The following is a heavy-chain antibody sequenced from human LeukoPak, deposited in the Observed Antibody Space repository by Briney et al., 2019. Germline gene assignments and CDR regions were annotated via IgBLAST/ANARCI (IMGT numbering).Heavy chain of an antibody. D-gene: IGHD1-14*01. CDR2: INQGGSDK. Sequence: GGSLILSCAASGFTFSGHWMSWVRKAPGKGLEWVANINQGGSDKYYVDSVKGRFTISRDNANNLLYLQMNSLRGEDTAVYYCTRDRSRAEDDWGQGTLVTVSS. CDR1: GFTFSGHW. J-gene: IGHJ4*02. V-gene: IGHV3-7*01. CDR3: TRDRSRAEDD.